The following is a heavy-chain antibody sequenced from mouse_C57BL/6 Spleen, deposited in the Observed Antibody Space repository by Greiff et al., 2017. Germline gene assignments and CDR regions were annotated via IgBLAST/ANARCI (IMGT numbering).Heavy chain of an antibody. J-gene: IGHJ3*01. D-gene: IGHD2-10*02. CDR1: GYAFTSYW. CDR3: AREGYGNWFAY. Sequence: VQLQQPGAELVKPGASVKLSCKASGYAFTSYWMHWVKQRPGQGLEWIGMIHPNSGSTNYNEKFKSKATLTVDKSSSTAYMQLSSLTSEDSAVYYCAREGYGNWFAYWGQGTLVTVSA. CDR2: IHPNSGST. V-gene: IGHV1-64*01.